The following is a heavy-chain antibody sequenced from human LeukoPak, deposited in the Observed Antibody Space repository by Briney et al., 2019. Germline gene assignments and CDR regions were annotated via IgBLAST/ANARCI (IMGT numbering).Heavy chain of an antibody. Sequence: PGGSLRLSCAASGFTFSSYAMSWVRQAPGKGLECVSSFCGSVGTTYYAVSVKARFTISRDNSKNTLYLQMHRLRAEDTAVYYCAKVPPDGMDVWGQGTTVTVSS. V-gene: IGHV3-23*01. CDR1: GFTFSSYA. CDR3: AKVPPDGMDV. J-gene: IGHJ6*02. CDR2: FCGSVGTT.